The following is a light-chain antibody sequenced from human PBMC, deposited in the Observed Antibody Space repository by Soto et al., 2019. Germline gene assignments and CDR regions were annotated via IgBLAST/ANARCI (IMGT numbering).Light chain of an antibody. CDR1: QGISSY. V-gene: IGKV1-8*01. Sequence: AIRMTQSPSSFSASTGDRVTITCRASQGISSYLAWYQQKPGKAPKLLIYAASTLQSGVPSRFSGSGSVTDFTLAISSLQSEDFATYFCQQYYSYPRTFGQGTKVEIK. CDR3: QQYYSYPRT. CDR2: AAS. J-gene: IGKJ1*01.